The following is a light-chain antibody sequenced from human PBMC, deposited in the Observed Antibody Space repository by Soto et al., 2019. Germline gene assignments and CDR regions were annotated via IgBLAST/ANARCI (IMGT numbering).Light chain of an antibody. J-gene: IGKJ1*01. CDR3: QQYDTYPWT. V-gene: IGKV1-5*03. CDR2: KAS. CDR1: QSISTW. Sequence: DTQMTQSPSTLSASVGDRVTITCRPSQSISTWLAWYQQKPGKAPKLLIYKASILESGVPSRLSGSGSGIEFSLTINSLQPDDFATYHCQQYDTYPWTFGQGTKVEIK.